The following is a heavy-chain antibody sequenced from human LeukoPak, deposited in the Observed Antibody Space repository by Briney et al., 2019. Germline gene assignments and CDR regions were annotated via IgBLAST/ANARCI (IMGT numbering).Heavy chain of an antibody. D-gene: IGHD3-10*01. CDR2: ISTSSDYI. Sequence: GGSLRLSCAASGFTFSSYNINWVRQTPGKGLEWVSSISTSSDYIYYTDSVKGRFTISRDNAKNSLYLQLNSLRAEDTAVYYCARVTGYYFDSWGQGTLVPVSS. V-gene: IGHV3-21*01. J-gene: IGHJ4*02. CDR3: ARVTGYYFDS. CDR1: GFTFSSYN.